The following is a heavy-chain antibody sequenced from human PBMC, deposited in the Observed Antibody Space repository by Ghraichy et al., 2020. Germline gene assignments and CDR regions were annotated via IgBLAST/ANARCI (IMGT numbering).Heavy chain of an antibody. D-gene: IGHD2-21*01. J-gene: IGHJ4*02. Sequence: SETLSLTCTVAGGSISRSSYYWGWIRQPPGKGLEWIGSIYYNGSTYYNMSLKSRVTISVDTSKNQISLKLNSVTAAVTAVYYCARHNREDCGGDCYPDYWGQGTLVTVSS. CDR1: GGSISRSSYY. CDR3: ARHNREDCGGDCYPDY. V-gene: IGHV4-39*01. CDR2: IYYNGST.